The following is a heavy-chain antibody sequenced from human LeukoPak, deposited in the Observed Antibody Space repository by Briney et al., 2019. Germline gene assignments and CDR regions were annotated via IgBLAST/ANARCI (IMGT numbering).Heavy chain of an antibody. Sequence: ASVKVSCKASGYTFTSYDINWVRQATGQGLEWMGWISAYNGNNGNTNYAQKFQGRVTMTTDTSTSTAYMELRSLRSDDTAVYYCARNYVDTRTRGVDYWGQGTLVTVSS. CDR3: ARNYVDTRTRGVDY. CDR1: GYTFTSYD. J-gene: IGHJ4*02. CDR2: ISAYNGNNGNT. D-gene: IGHD4-17*01. V-gene: IGHV1-18*01.